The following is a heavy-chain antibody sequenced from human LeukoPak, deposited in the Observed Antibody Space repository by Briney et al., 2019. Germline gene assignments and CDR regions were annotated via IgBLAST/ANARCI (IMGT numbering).Heavy chain of an antibody. D-gene: IGHD1-26*01. CDR3: AREEGGAGLHGFDI. Sequence: PGGSLRLSCSASGFTFSSYSMNWVRQAPGKGLEWVSSISSSSDYIYYADSLKGRFTISRDNAKNSLYLQMNSLRAEDTAVYYCAREEGGAGLHGFDIWGQGTMVTVSS. CDR2: ISSSSDYI. V-gene: IGHV3-21*01. CDR1: GFTFSSYS. J-gene: IGHJ3*02.